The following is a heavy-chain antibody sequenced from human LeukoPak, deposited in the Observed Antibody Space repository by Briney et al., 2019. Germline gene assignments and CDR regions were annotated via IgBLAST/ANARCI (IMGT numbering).Heavy chain of an antibody. CDR2: ISSSVSTI. D-gene: IGHD3-22*01. Sequence: AGGSLRLSCAASGFTFSSYEMNWVRQAPGKGLEWVSYISSSVSTIYYADSVKGRFTISRDNAKNSLYLQMNSLRAEDTAVYYCARNTYSDYYDSSGYSPGDFDYWGQGTLVTVSS. V-gene: IGHV3-48*03. J-gene: IGHJ4*02. CDR3: ARNTYSDYYDSSGYSPGDFDY. CDR1: GFTFSSYE.